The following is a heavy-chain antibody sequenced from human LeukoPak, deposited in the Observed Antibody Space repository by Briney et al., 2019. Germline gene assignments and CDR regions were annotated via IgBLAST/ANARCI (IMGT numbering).Heavy chain of an antibody. D-gene: IGHD5-12*01. CDR3: ARDDRYSGYDYDY. CDR1: GFTFSNYN. Sequence: ASVKVSCTTSGFTFSNYNICWVRQAPGQGLEWMGWVSGYNGHTNYAQNLQGRVTMTTDTSTSTAYMELRSLRSDDTAVYYCARDDRYSGYDYDYWGQGTLVTVSS. V-gene: IGHV1-18*01. J-gene: IGHJ4*02. CDR2: VSGYNGHT.